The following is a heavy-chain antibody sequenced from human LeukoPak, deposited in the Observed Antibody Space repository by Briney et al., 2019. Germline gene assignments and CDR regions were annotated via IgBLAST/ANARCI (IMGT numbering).Heavy chain of an antibody. CDR1: GFTVSSNY. V-gene: IGHV3-53*01. D-gene: IGHD2-2*01. J-gene: IGHJ4*02. CDR3: AKEGPAALESLDY. Sequence: SGGSLRLSCAASGFTVSSNYMSWVRQAPGKGLEWVSVIYSGGSTYYADSVKGRFTISRDNSKNTLYLQMNSLRAEDTAVYYCAKEGPAALESLDYWGQGTLVTVSS. CDR2: IYSGGST.